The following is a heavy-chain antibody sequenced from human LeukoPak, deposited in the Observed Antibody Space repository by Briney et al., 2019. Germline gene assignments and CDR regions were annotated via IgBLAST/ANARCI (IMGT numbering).Heavy chain of an antibody. CDR3: AKYSNVRYGSWFDP. Sequence: RASVKVSCKVSGYTLTDLSMHWVRQAPGKGLEWMGGFDPEDGETIYAQKFQGRVTMTEDTSTDTAYMELSSLRSEDTAVYYCAKYSNVRYGSWFDPWGQGTLVTVSS. CDR2: FDPEDGET. J-gene: IGHJ5*02. D-gene: IGHD6-19*01. CDR1: GYTLTDLS. V-gene: IGHV1-24*01.